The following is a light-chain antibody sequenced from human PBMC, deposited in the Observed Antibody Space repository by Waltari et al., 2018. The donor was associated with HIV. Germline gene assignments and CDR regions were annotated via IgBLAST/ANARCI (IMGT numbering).Light chain of an antibody. V-gene: IGLV2-11*01. Sequence: QSALTQPRSVSGSPGQSVSISCTGTPSNVAPYAYVSWYQLHPGQAPKLMSYDVTKRPSGVPDRFSGSKSGNTASLTISGLQAEDEADYYCCSYAGSQTFVFGGGTTLTVL. CDR1: PSNVAPYAY. J-gene: IGLJ2*01. CDR2: DVT. CDR3: CSYAGSQTFV.